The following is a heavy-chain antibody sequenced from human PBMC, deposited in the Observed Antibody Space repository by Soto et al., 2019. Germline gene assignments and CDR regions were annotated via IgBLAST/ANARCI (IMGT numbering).Heavy chain of an antibody. D-gene: IGHD2-2*01. CDR2: INHSGST. V-gene: IGHV4-34*01. CDR1: GGSFSGYY. J-gene: IGHJ6*02. CDR3: ARGSKIGYCSSTSCYQRHYYYGMDV. Sequence: TSETLSLTCAVYGGSFSGYYWSWIRQPPGKGLEWIGEINHSGSTNYNPSLKSRVTISVDTSKNQFSLKLSSVTAADTAVYYCARGSKIGYCSSTSCYQRHYYYGMDVCGQGTTVTVSS.